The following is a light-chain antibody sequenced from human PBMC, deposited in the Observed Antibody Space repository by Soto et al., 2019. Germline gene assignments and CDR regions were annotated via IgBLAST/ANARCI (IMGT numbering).Light chain of an antibody. CDR3: ATWDDSRIGV. CDR2: TNN. V-gene: IGLV1-44*01. CDR1: SSNIESHA. J-gene: IGLJ1*01. Sequence: QSVLTQPPSASGTPGQRITISCSGDSSNIESHAVNWYQQLPGTAPKLLINTNNQRPSGVPDRFSGSKSGASASLAISGLQSEDEATYYCATWDDSRIGVLGTGTKVTVL.